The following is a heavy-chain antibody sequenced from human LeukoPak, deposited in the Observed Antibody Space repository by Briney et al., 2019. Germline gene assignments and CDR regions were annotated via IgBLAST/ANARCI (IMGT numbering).Heavy chain of an antibody. V-gene: IGHV4-38-2*02. J-gene: IGHJ3*02. Sequence: SETLSLTCTVSGYSISSGYYWGWIRQPPGKGLEWIGSIYHSGSTYYNPSLKSRVTISVDTSKNQFSLKLSSVTAADTAVYYCARAPYVDTGTFDIWGQGTMVTVSS. CDR3: ARAPYVDTGTFDI. CDR2: IYHSGST. D-gene: IGHD5-18*01. CDR1: GYSISSGYY.